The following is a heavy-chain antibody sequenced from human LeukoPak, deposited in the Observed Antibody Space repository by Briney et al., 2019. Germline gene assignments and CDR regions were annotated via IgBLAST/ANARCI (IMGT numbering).Heavy chain of an antibody. J-gene: IGHJ6*03. Sequence: SVKVSCKASGGTFSSYAISWVRQAPGQGLEWMGGIIPIFGTANYAQKFQGRVTITTDESTSTAYMELSSLRSEDTAVYYCARVPRIAALRWGYYYYMDVWGKGTTVTVSS. V-gene: IGHV1-69*05. CDR2: IIPIFGTA. CDR1: GGTFSSYA. CDR3: ARVPRIAALRWGYYYYMDV. D-gene: IGHD6-6*01.